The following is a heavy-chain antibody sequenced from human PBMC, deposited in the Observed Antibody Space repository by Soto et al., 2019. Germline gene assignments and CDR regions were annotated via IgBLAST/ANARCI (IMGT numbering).Heavy chain of an antibody. V-gene: IGHV4-59*08. Sequence: PSETLSLTCTVSGGTISSWYWSWIRQPPGKGLEWIGYIYYSGSTNCNPSLKSRVTISVDTSKNQFSLKLSSVTAADTAVYYCAGRYGSAIDYWGQGTQVTVPS. D-gene: IGHD1-26*01. J-gene: IGHJ4*02. CDR2: IYYSGST. CDR1: GGTISSWY. CDR3: AGRYGSAIDY.